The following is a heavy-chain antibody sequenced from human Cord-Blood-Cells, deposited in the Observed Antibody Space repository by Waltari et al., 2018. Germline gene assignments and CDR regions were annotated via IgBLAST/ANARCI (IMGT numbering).Heavy chain of an antibody. CDR3: ARQGPSYGDYDY. Sequence: QVQLQESGPGLVKPSETLSLTCTASGGSISSYSWSWIRQPSGKGLEWIGYIYYSGSTNYNPSLKSRVTISLDTSKNQFSLKLSSVTAADTAVYYCARQGPSYGDYDYWGQGTLVTVSS. CDR2: IYYSGST. CDR1: GGSISSYS. V-gene: IGHV4-59*01. D-gene: IGHD4-17*01. J-gene: IGHJ4*02.